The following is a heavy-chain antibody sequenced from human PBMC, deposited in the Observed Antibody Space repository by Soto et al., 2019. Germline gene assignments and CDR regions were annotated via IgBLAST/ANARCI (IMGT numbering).Heavy chain of an antibody. CDR3: AKDLAYGDSVVGYYCYGMDV. J-gene: IGHJ6*02. V-gene: IGHV3-23*01. Sequence: EVQLLESGGGLVQPGWSLRVSCAASGFTFSSYAMSWVRQAPGKGLEWVSAISGSGCSTYYADSVKDRFTISRDNPRNPQSLQMNSLRAEDTAVYYCAKDLAYGDSVVGYYCYGMDVWGQGTTVPVSS. CDR1: GFTFSSYA. CDR2: ISGSGCST. D-gene: IGHD4-17*01.